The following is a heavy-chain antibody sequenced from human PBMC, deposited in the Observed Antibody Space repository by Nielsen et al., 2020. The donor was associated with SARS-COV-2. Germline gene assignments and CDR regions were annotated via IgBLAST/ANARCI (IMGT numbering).Heavy chain of an antibody. CDR2: ISWNSGSI. CDR3: AKDLIPIAAAGTGGIDY. V-gene: IGHV3-9*01. D-gene: IGHD6-13*01. J-gene: IGHJ4*02. Sequence: GGSLRLSCAASGFTFDDHAMHWVRQNAGKGLEWVAGISWNSGSIAYADSVKGRFTISRDNAKNSLYLQMNSLRAEDTALYYCAKDLIPIAAAGTGGIDYWGQGTLVTVSS. CDR1: GFTFDDHA.